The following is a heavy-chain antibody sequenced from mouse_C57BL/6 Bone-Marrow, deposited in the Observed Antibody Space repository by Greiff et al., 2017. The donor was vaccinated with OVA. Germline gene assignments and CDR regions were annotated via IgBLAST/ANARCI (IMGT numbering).Heavy chain of an antibody. CDR2: IRNKPNGSTT. CDR1: GFTFTNYY. V-gene: IGHV7-3*01. Sequence: EVQLVESGGGLVQPGDSLSLSCAASGFTFTNYYMSWVRQPPGKALEWLAFIRNKPNGSTTEYSASVKGRFTISRDNSQSILYLQMYALRAEDSATYYCARYKGRVAVDYFDYWGQGTALTVSS. CDR3: ARYKGRVAVDYFDY. J-gene: IGHJ2*01. D-gene: IGHD1-1*01.